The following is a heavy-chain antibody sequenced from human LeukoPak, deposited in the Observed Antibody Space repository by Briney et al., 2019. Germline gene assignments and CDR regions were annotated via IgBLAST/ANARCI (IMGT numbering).Heavy chain of an antibody. CDR3: ARHRRGGSGAFDI. CDR2: IYYSGST. V-gene: IGHV4-59*01. D-gene: IGHD3-10*01. CDR1: GGSISSYY. Sequence: PSETLSLTCTVSGGSISSYYWSWIRQPPGKGLEWIGYIYYSGSTNYNPSLKSRVTISVDTSKNQFSLKLSSVTAADTAVYYCARHRRGGSGAFDIWGQGTMVTVSS. J-gene: IGHJ3*02.